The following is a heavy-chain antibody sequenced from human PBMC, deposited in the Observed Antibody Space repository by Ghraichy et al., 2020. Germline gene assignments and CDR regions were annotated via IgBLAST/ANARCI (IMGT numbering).Heavy chain of an antibody. CDR3: VRQPGYSGSYWYFDL. V-gene: IGHV4-39*01. Sequence: SETLSLTCTVSGASISAYYWGWVRQPPGKGLEWIGSVYYSSYYNRSLQSRVSISVDSSKNQLSLTLTSVTAADTATYYCVRQPGYSGSYWYFDLWGHGTVVTVSA. CDR1: GASISAYY. D-gene: IGHD5-12*01. CDR2: VYYSS. J-gene: IGHJ2*01.